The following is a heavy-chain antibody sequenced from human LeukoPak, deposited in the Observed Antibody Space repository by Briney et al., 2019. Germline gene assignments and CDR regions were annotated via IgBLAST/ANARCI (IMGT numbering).Heavy chain of an antibody. CDR2: IAYSGST. J-gene: IGHJ5*02. CDR1: GDSISSSSYY. V-gene: IGHV4-39*01. Sequence: PSETLSLTCTVSGDSISSSSYYWGWIRQPPEKGLEWIGDIAYSGSTYYNPSLKRRVTISVDTSKNQFSLTLSSGTAAAAAVYPCARQGWGKFDPWGQGTLVTVSS. D-gene: IGHD3-16*01. CDR3: ARQGWGKFDP.